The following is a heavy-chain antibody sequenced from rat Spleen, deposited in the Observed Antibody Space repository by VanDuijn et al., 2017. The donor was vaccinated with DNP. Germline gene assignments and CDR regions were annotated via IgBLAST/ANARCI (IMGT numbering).Heavy chain of an antibody. CDR2: IGSPAYAP. J-gene: IGHJ2*01. CDR3: VRWNSGHFDY. V-gene: IGHV5-22*01. Sequence: EVQLVESGGGLVQPGRSLKLSCAASGFTFSAYYVAWVRQAPAKGLEWVAYIGSPAYAPYYGDSVKGRFTISRDNAKSTLYLQMNSLRPEDMATYYCVRWNSGHFDYWGQGVMVTVSS. D-gene: IGHD4-3*01. CDR1: GFTFSAYY.